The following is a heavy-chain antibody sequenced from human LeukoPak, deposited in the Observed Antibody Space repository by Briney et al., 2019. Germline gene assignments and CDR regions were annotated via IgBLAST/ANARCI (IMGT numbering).Heavy chain of an antibody. CDR1: CGSISSSSYY. Sequence: SETLSLTCTVSCGSISSSSYYWGWIRQPPGKGLEWTGSIYYSGSTFDNPFLKSRVTISIDMSKNQFSLKLSSVTAADTAVYYCARRGQWVLQGAFDIWGQGTMVTVSS. J-gene: IGHJ3*02. CDR3: ARRGQWVLQGAFDI. V-gene: IGHV4-39*01. CDR2: IYYSGST. D-gene: IGHD1-26*01.